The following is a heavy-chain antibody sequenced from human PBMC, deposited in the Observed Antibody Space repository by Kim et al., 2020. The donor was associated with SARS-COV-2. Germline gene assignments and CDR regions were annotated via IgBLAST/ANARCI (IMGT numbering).Heavy chain of an antibody. J-gene: IGHJ5*02. Sequence: SETLSLTCAVYGGSFSGYYWSWIRQPPGKGLEWIGEINHSGSTNYNPSLKSRVTISVDTSKNQFSLKLSSVTAADTAVYYCARGPGYSSGGRLPWGQGTLVTVSS. CDR3: ARGPGYSSGGRLP. V-gene: IGHV4-34*01. CDR1: GGSFSGYY. D-gene: IGHD6-25*01. CDR2: INHSGST.